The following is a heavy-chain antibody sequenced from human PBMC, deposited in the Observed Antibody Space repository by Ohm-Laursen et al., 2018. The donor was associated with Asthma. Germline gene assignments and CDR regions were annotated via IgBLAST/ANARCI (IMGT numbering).Heavy chain of an antibody. CDR1: GGSISSYY. CDR2: IYYSGST. J-gene: IGHJ4*02. V-gene: IGHV4-59*07. CDR3: ARGNLYSSGWYRTYFDY. Sequence: SDTLSLTCTVSGGSISSYYWSWIRQPPGKGLEWIGYIYYSGSTNYNPSLKSRVTISVDTSKNQFSLKLSSVTAADTAVYYCARGNLYSSGWYRTYFDYWGQGTLVTVSS. D-gene: IGHD6-19*01.